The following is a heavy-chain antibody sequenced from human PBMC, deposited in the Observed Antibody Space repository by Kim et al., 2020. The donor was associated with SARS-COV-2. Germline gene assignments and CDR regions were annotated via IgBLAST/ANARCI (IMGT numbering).Heavy chain of an antibody. CDR2: ISYDGSNK. CDR3: AKESECELPGQFDY. V-gene: IGHV3-30*18. CDR1: GFTFSSYG. J-gene: IGHJ4*02. D-gene: IGHD1-26*01. Sequence: GGSLRLSCAAAGFTFSSYGMHWVRQAPGKGLEWVAVISYDGSNKYYADSVKGRFTISRDNSKNTLYLQMNSLRAEDTAVYYCAKESECELPGQFDYWGQGTLVTVSS.